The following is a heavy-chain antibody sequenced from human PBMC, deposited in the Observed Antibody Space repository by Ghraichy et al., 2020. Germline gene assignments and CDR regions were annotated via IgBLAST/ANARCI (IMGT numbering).Heavy chain of an antibody. Sequence: SETLSLTCTVSGGSISSSSYYWGWIRQPPGKGLEWIGSIYYSGSTYYNPSLKSRVTISVDTSKNQFSLKLSSVTAADTAVYYCAILRRGYGDSCPYFDYWGQGTLVTVSS. CDR1: GGSISSSSYY. CDR2: IYYSGST. CDR3: AILRRGYGDSCPYFDY. V-gene: IGHV4-39*01. J-gene: IGHJ4*02. D-gene: IGHD4-17*01.